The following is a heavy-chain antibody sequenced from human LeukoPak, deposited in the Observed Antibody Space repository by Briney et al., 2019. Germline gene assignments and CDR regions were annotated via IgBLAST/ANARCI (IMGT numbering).Heavy chain of an antibody. CDR3: ASQPWESGWYYFDY. V-gene: IGHV1-69*05. CDR2: IIPIFGTA. D-gene: IGHD6-19*01. Sequence: SVKVSCKASGGTFSSYAISWVRQAPGQALEWMGGIIPIFGTANYAQKFQGRVTITTDESTSTAYMELSSLRSEDTAVYYCASQPWESGWYYFDYWGQGTLVTVSS. J-gene: IGHJ4*02. CDR1: GGTFSSYA.